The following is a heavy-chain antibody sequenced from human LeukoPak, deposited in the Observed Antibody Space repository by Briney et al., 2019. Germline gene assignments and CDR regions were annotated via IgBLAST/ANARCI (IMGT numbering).Heavy chain of an antibody. CDR3: ARSMYYYDSSGPYYFDY. Sequence: ASVKVSCKASGYTFTDYYMHWLRQAPGQGLEWMGWINPNSGNTYYAQKFQGRVTMTGDTSTSTAYMELSRLGSDDTTIYYCARSMYYYDSSGPYYFDYWGQGTLVTVSS. J-gene: IGHJ4*02. CDR2: INPNSGNT. CDR1: GYTFTDYY. D-gene: IGHD3-22*01. V-gene: IGHV1-2*02.